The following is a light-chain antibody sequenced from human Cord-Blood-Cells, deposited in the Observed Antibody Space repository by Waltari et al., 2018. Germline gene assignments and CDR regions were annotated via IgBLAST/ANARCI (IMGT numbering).Light chain of an antibody. J-gene: IGKJ3*01. CDR1: QDISNY. CDR2: DAS. Sequence: QMTQSPSSLSASVGDRVTITCQASQDISNYLNWYQQKPGKPPKLLIYDASNLETGVPSRFSGSGSGTDFTFTISSLQPEDIATYYCQQYDNLPFTFGPGTKVDIK. CDR3: QQYDNLPFT. V-gene: IGKV1-33*01.